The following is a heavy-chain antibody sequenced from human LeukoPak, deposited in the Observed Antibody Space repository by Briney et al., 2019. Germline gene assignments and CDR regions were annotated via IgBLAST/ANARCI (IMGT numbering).Heavy chain of an antibody. CDR3: ARVRYYGSGEEFDP. CDR1: GGSISSGGFF. V-gene: IGHV4-31*03. CDR2: IYHGGNT. Sequence: SETLSLTCTVSGGSISSGGFFWSWLRQNPGKGLEWVGYIYHGGNTYYNPSLKSRVTISVDTSKNQFSLTLSSVTAADTAMYYCARVRYYGSGEEFDPWGQGTLVTVSS. D-gene: IGHD3-10*01. J-gene: IGHJ5*02.